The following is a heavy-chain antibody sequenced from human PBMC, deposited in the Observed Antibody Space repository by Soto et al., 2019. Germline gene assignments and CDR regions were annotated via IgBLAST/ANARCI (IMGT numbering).Heavy chain of an antibody. CDR3: ARAWGRVFDY. D-gene: IGHD2-15*01. CDR2: IYYSGST. V-gene: IGHV4-59*01. J-gene: IGHJ4*02. CDR1: GGSISSYY. Sequence: QVQLQESGPGLLKPSETLSHTCTVSGGSISSYYWSWMRQPPGKGLEWIGYIYYSGSTNYNPSLKSRVTISVDTSKNQFSLKLSSVTAADTAVYYCARAWGRVFDYWGQGTLVTVSS.